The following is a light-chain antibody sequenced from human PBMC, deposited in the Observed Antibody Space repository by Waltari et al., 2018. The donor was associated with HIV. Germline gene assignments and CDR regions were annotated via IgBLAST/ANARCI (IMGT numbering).Light chain of an antibody. J-gene: IGLJ3*02. CDR2: GNS. Sequence: QSVLTQPPSVSGAPGQRVTISCTRSSSTIGAGYDVHWYQQLPGTAPKLLIYGNSNRPSGVPDRCSGSKSGTSASLAITGLLAEDEADYYCQSYDSSLSVWVFGGGTKLTVL. CDR3: QSYDSSLSVWV. CDR1: SSTIGAGYD. V-gene: IGLV1-40*01.